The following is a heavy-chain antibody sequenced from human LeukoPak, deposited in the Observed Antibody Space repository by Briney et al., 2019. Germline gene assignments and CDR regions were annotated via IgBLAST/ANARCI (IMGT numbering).Heavy chain of an antibody. V-gene: IGHV3-20*04. CDR2: INCNGGST. CDR1: GFTFDDYG. Sequence: GGSLRLSCAASGFTFDDYGMSWVRQAPGKGLEWVSGINCNGGSTGYADSVKGRFTISRDNAKTSLYLQMKMLRPEDPALYYCGREYRRSLGAFDIWGQGGIVAVS. CDR3: GREYRRSLGAFDI. D-gene: IGHD6-6*01. J-gene: IGHJ3*02.